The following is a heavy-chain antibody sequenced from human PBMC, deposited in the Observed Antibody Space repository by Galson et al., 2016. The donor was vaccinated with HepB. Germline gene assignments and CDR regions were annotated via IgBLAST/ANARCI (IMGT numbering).Heavy chain of an antibody. V-gene: IGHV2-5*02. D-gene: IGHD5-12*01. Sequence: PALVKPTQTLTLTCTLSGFGLNTHGVGVAWIRQPPGKALEWLALVYWDGEERYNPSLKSRLTISRDTSKNQVVVTMTDMQPVDAGTYFCARRQVVSHTGFFDSWGQGTPVTVSS. CDR1: GFGLNTHGVG. CDR2: VYWDGEE. CDR3: ARRQVVSHTGFFDS. J-gene: IGHJ4*02.